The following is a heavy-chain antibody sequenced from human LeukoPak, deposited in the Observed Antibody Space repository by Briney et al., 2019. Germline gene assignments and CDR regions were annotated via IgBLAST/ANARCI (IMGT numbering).Heavy chain of an antibody. CDR3: ARDGPLFGGSPLYYMDV. CDR2: ISAYNGNT. Sequence: GASVKVSCKDSGDTFTSYGMSWVRQAPGQGLEWMGWISAYNGNTNYAQKFQGRVTMTTDTSTSTAYMELRSLRSDDTALYYCARDGPLFGGSPLYYMDVWGKGTTVTVSS. J-gene: IGHJ6*03. V-gene: IGHV1-18*01. D-gene: IGHD3-10*02. CDR1: GDTFTSYG.